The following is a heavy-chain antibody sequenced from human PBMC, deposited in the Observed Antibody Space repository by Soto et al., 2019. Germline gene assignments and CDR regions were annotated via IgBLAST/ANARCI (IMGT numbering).Heavy chain of an antibody. CDR2: IWYDGSNK. D-gene: IGHD5-18*01. J-gene: IGHJ6*02. CDR1: GFTFSTYA. CDR3: ARSSYGNHYYGMDV. Sequence: QVQLVESGGGVVQPGRSLRLSCVVSGFTFSTYAMHWVRQAPGKGLEWVAVIWYDGSNKYYADSVKGRFTISRDNSKNTLYLHMNSLRAEDTAVYYCARSSYGNHYYGMDVWGQGTTVTVSS. V-gene: IGHV3-33*08.